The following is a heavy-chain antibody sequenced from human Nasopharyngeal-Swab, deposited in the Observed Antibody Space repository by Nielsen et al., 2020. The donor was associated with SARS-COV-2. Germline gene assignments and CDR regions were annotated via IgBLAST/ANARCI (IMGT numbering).Heavy chain of an antibody. D-gene: IGHD4-23*01. V-gene: IGHV3-53*01. CDR3: ARDPAGGYRYFDL. J-gene: IGHJ2*01. Sequence: GESLKISCAASGFSVSSNYMSWVRQAPGKGLEWVSVIYRGGSTYYADSVKGRFTISRDNAKNSLYLQMNSLTDEDTAVYYCARDPAGGYRYFDLWGRGTLVTVSS. CDR2: IYRGGST. CDR1: GFSVSSNY.